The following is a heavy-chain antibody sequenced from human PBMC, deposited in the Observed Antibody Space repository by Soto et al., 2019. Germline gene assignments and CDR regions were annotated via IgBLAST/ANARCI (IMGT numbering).Heavy chain of an antibody. D-gene: IGHD7-27*01. CDR3: AKAWGIDY. CDR2: ISGSGSST. CDR1: GEIFRNDG. V-gene: IGHV3-23*01. Sequence: GWCPGLSWSASGEIFRNDGVHWVRQAPGKGLEWVSTISGSGSSTYSADSVKGRFTISRDNSKNTLYLQMNSLRVEDTAIYYCAKAWGIDYWGQGTLVTVSS. J-gene: IGHJ4*02.